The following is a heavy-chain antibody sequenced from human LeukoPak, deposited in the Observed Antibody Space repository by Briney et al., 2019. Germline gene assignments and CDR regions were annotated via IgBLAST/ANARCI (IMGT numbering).Heavy chain of an antibody. CDR1: GGSISSGGYS. Sequence: PSETLSRTCAVSGGSISSGGYSWSWIRQPPGKGLEWIGYIYHSGSTYYNPSLKSRVTISVDRSKNQFSLKLSSVTAADTAVYYCARAPDSSYYDYWGQGTLVTVSS. J-gene: IGHJ4*02. CDR2: IYHSGST. CDR3: ARAPDSSYYDY. V-gene: IGHV4-30-2*01.